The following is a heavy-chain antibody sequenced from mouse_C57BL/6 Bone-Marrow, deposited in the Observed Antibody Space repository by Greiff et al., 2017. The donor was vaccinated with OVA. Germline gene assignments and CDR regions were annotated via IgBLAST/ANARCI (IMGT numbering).Heavy chain of an antibody. CDR1: GISITTGNYR. J-gene: IGHJ2*01. D-gene: IGHD1-1*01. CDR2: IYYSGTI. Sequence: DVQLQESGPGLVKPSQTVFLTCTVTGISITTGNYRWSWIRQFPGNKLEWIGYIYYSGTITYNPSLTSRTTITRDTPKNQFFLEMNSLTAEDTATYYCARERGYYGSLDYWGQGTTLTVSS. V-gene: IGHV3-5*01. CDR3: ARERGYYGSLDY.